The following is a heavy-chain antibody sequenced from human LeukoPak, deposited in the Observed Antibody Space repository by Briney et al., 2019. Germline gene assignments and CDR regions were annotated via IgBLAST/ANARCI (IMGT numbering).Heavy chain of an antibody. Sequence: GASVKVSCKASGYTFTGYYMHWVRQGPAQGLEWMGWINPNSGGTNYAQKLQGRVTMTRNTSISTAYMELSRLRSDDTAVYYCARGYDFWSGYYGYYFDYWGQGTLVTVSS. V-gene: IGHV1-2*02. CDR2: INPNSGGT. D-gene: IGHD3-3*01. CDR1: GYTFTGYY. CDR3: ARGYDFWSGYYGYYFDY. J-gene: IGHJ4*02.